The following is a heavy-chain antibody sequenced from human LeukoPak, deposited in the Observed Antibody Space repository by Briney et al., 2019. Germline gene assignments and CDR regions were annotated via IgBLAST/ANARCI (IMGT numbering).Heavy chain of an antibody. Sequence: PGGSLRLSCAASGFTVSSNYMSWVRQAPGKGLEWVSVIYSGGPTYYADSVKGRFTISRDNSKNTLYLQVNSLRAEDTAVYYCALQWLGEFLPDYWGQGTLVTVSS. V-gene: IGHV3-66*01. J-gene: IGHJ4*02. CDR3: ALQWLGEFLPDY. D-gene: IGHD3-10*01. CDR2: IYSGGPT. CDR1: GFTVSSNY.